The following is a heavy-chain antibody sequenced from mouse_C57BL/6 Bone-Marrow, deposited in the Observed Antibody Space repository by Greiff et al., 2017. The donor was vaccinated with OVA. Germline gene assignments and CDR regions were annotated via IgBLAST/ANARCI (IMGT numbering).Heavy chain of an antibody. Sequence: EVHLVESGGDLVKPGGSLKLSCAASGFTFSSYGMSWVRQTPDKRLAWVATISSGGSYTYYPDSVKGRLPIPRDNAKNTLYLQMGSLKSEDTAMYYCASIYYYGSRDYFDYWGQGTTLTVSS. V-gene: IGHV5-6*01. CDR1: GFTFSSYG. J-gene: IGHJ2*01. CDR3: ASIYYYGSRDYFDY. CDR2: ISSGGSYT. D-gene: IGHD1-1*01.